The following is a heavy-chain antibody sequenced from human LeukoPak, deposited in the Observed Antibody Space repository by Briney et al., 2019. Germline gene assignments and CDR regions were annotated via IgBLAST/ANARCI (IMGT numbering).Heavy chain of an antibody. Sequence: GGSLRLSCAASGFTFSRFWMSWVRQAPGKGLEWVANIKQDGSGIYYLDSVKGRFTISRDNAKNSLYLQMNSLRAEDTALYYCARVSDISVAAYFDYWGQGTLVTVSS. J-gene: IGHJ4*02. V-gene: IGHV3-7*03. D-gene: IGHD6-19*01. CDR3: ARVSDISVAAYFDY. CDR2: IKQDGSGI. CDR1: GFTFSRFW.